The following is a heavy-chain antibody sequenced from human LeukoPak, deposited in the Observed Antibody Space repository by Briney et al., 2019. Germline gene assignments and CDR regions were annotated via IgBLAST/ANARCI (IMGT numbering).Heavy chain of an antibody. CDR2: ISDDGRHN. CDR3: ARDYNGIAAAGTYYYYYMDV. V-gene: IGHV3-30*04. D-gene: IGHD6-13*01. CDR1: GFTFSTYA. Sequence: TGGSLRLPCGASGFTFSTYAMNWVRQAPGKGLEWVAVISDDGRHNYYADSVKGRFTISRDNAKNSLYLQMNSLRAEDTAVYYCARDYNGIAAAGTYYYYYMDVWGKGTTVTVSS. J-gene: IGHJ6*03.